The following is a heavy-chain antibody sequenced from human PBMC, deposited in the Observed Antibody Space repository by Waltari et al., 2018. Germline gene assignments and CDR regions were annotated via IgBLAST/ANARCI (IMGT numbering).Heavy chain of an antibody. J-gene: IGHJ4*02. CDR1: GHTLTGYA. CDR2: INPKNGDT. Sequence: LVQSGAEVKKPGASVKVSCKASGHTLTGYAILWVRQAPGQGLEWMGRINPKNGDTHYAQNFQGRVALTTDTSTNTAFMELQRLRSDDTAVYYCLRDSSGSHFDYWGQGTLVTVSS. D-gene: IGHD3-22*01. CDR3: LRDSSGSHFDY. V-gene: IGHV1-2*06.